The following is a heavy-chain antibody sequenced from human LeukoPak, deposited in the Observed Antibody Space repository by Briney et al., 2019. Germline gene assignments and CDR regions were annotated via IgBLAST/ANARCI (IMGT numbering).Heavy chain of an antibody. CDR3: ARGGKQQLVQYYFDY. V-gene: IGHV1-46*01. Sequence: GASVKVSCKASGYTFTSYYMHWVRQAPGQGLEWMGIINPSGGSTSYAQKFQGRVTKTRDTSTSTVYMELSSLRSEDTAVYYCARGGKQQLVQYYFDYWGQGTLVTVSS. D-gene: IGHD6-13*01. CDR1: GYTFTSYY. CDR2: INPSGGST. J-gene: IGHJ4*02.